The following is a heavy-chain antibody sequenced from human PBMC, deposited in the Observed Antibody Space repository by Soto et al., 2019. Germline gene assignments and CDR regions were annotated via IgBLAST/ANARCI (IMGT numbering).Heavy chain of an antibody. D-gene: IGHD2-2*01. CDR1: GDSISGGASF. CDR3: AKLSCTSSTCYFPGWFDP. CDR2: VYYSGSS. Sequence: SETLSLTCTVSGDSISGGASFWSWIRQPPGKGLEWSANVYYSGSSYYNPSLKSRLTISVDTTKNQFSLQLKSMTAADTAVYYCAKLSCTSSTCYFPGWFDPWGQGTLVTVSS. V-gene: IGHV4-31*03. J-gene: IGHJ5*02.